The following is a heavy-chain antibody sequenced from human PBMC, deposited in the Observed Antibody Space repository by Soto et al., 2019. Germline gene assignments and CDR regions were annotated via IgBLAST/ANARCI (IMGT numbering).Heavy chain of an antibody. Sequence: QVHLQESGPGLVKPSGTLSLTCGVSGGSINNGYWWTWVRQPPGKGLEWIGEKHHSGSTNYNLSLKSRFSISLAKSKNQFSLILSSVTAADTAVYYCAYSSGWWRLDVWGQGTTVSVSS. CDR2: KHHSGST. D-gene: IGHD6-19*01. J-gene: IGHJ6*02. CDR1: GGSINNGYW. CDR3: AYSSGWWRLDV. V-gene: IGHV4-4*02.